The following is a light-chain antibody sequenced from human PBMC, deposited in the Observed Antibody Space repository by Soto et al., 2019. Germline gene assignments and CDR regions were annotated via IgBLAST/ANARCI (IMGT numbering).Light chain of an antibody. CDR3: QTWGTGIQV. CDR1: SGHSSYA. V-gene: IGLV4-69*01. CDR2: LNSDGSH. J-gene: IGLJ2*01. Sequence: QLVLTQSPSASASLGASVKLTCTLSSGHSSYAIAWHQQQPEKGPRYLMKLNSDGSHSKGDGIPDRXSGSSSGAEXXLTISSLQSEDEADYYCQTWGTGIQVFGGGTKLTVL.